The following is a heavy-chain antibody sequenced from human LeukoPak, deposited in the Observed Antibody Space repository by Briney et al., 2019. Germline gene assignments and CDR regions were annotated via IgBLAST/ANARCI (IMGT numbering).Heavy chain of an antibody. V-gene: IGHV3-30-3*01. Sequence: GGSLRLSCAASGFTFSSYAMHWVRQAPGKGLEWVAVISYDGSNKYHADSVKGRFTISRDNSKNTLYLQMNSLRAEDTAVYYCAKDPGSSTSPSVDNWFDPWGQGTLVTVSS. J-gene: IGHJ5*02. D-gene: IGHD2-2*01. CDR3: AKDPGSSTSPSVDNWFDP. CDR2: ISYDGSNK. CDR1: GFTFSSYA.